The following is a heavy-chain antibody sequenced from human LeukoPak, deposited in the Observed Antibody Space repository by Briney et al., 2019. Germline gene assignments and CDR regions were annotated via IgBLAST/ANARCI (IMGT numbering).Heavy chain of an antibody. Sequence: GGSLRLSCAASGFTFSSYSINWVRQAPGKGLEWVSCISSSSNTIYYADSVKGRFTISRDNAKNSLYLQMNSLRAEDTAVYYCARDGFIAAAGIRGAPSDYWGQGTLVTVSS. CDR1: GFTFSSYS. J-gene: IGHJ4*02. V-gene: IGHV3-48*01. CDR3: ARDGFIAAAGIRGAPSDY. D-gene: IGHD6-13*01. CDR2: ISSSSNTI.